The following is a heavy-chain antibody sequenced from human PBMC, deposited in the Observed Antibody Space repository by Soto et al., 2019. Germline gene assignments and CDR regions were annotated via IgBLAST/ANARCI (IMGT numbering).Heavy chain of an antibody. V-gene: IGHV4-39*01. CDR2: IYYSGST. Sequence: SETLSLTCTVSGGSISSSSYYWGWIRQPPGKGLEWIGSIYYSGSTYYNPSLKSRVTISVDTSKNQFSLKLSSVTAADTAVYYCARQERNDYIWGSYRPASPYYFDYWGQGTLVTVSS. CDR3: ARQERNDYIWGSYRPASPYYFDY. D-gene: IGHD3-16*02. CDR1: GGSISSSSYY. J-gene: IGHJ4*02.